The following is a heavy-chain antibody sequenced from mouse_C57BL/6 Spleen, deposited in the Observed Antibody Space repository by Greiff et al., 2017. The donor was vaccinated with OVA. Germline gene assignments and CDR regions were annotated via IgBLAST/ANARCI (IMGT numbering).Heavy chain of an antibody. V-gene: IGHV5-4*01. J-gene: IGHJ1*03. CDR2: ISDGGSYT. CDR1: GFTFSSYA. Sequence: EVQLVESGGGLVKPGGSLKLSCAASGFTFSSYAMSWVRQTPEKRLEWVATISDGGSYTYYPDNVKGRFTISRDNAKNNLYLQMSHLKSEDTAMYYCARDLVATSYWYFDVWGTGTTVTVSS. CDR3: ARDLVATSYWYFDV. D-gene: IGHD1-1*01.